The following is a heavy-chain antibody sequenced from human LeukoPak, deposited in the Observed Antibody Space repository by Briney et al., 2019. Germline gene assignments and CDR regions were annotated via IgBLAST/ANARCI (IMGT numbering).Heavy chain of an antibody. V-gene: IGHV3-43*01. D-gene: IGHD3-10*01. CDR1: GFTFNDYT. CDR3: AKGYGSGSYYPVDY. J-gene: IGHJ4*02. CDR2: ISWDGSRT. Sequence: GGSLRLSCAASGFTFNDYTMHWVRQPPGKGLEWVSLISWDGSRTYYADSVEGRFTISRDNSKNSLYLQMNSLRTEDTALYYCAKGYGSGSYYPVDYWGQGTLVTVSS.